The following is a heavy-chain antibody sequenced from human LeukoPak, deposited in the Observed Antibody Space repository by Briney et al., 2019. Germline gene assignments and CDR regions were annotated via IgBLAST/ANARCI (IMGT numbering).Heavy chain of an antibody. CDR3: ARHVPSSGTVFDY. CDR2: ISYTWKT. J-gene: IGHJ4*02. Sequence: PSETLSLTCTVSSGSISTYYWSWLRQPPGKGLEWLGHISYTWKTHYSPSLQSRVTISVDTSKNQCSLKLNSVTAADTAVYYCARHVPSSGTVFDYWGQGTLVTVSS. D-gene: IGHD6-13*01. CDR1: SGSISTYY. V-gene: IGHV4-59*08.